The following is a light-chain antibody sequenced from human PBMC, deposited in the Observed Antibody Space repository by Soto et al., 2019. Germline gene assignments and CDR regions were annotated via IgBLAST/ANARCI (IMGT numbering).Light chain of an antibody. CDR1: QSVSSN. CDR2: GAS. Sequence: EIVMTQSPATLSVSPGERVTLSCRASQSVSSNLAWYQQKPGQAPRLLIYGASTRATGIPARFSGTWSGTEFSLTISSLQSEDFGVYYCQQYNNWLWTFGRGTKVDIK. CDR3: QQYNNWLWT. J-gene: IGKJ1*01. V-gene: IGKV3-15*01.